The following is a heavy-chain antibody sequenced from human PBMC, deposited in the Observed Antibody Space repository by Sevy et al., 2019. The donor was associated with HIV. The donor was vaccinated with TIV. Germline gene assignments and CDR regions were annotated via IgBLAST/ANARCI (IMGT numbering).Heavy chain of an antibody. CDR1: GFTFSSYG. V-gene: IGHV3-23*01. CDR3: VKETIRGTYNWFDP. Sequence: GGSLRLSCVASGFTFSSYGMSWVRQAPGEGLECVSDISGSGGSTYYADSVRGRFTISRDNSKNTLYLQMNSLRADDTAVYYCVKETIRGTYNWFDPWGQGTLVTVSS. J-gene: IGHJ5*02. D-gene: IGHD3-10*01. CDR2: ISGSGGST.